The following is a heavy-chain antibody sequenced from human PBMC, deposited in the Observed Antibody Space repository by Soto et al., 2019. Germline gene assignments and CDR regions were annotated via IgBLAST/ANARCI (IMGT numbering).Heavy chain of an antibody. D-gene: IGHD1-1*01. V-gene: IGHV3-53*01. CDR2: LYDVDGT. CDR3: ASWLEREHAYDI. CDR1: GLTVRGKKY. Sequence: GGSLRLSCAALGLTVRGKKYITWVRQAPGKGPEWVSALYDVDGTYYADSAKGRFTISRDNSNNIIYLQMNSLGPDDTAVYYCASWLEREHAYDIWGLGTMVTVSS. J-gene: IGHJ3*02.